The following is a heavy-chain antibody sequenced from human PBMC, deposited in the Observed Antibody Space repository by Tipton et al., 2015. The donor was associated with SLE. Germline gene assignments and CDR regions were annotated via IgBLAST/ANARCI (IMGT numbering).Heavy chain of an antibody. CDR3: ARGPSFYYDFWSGLFDY. CDR1: GYTFTSYY. V-gene: IGHV1-46*01. Sequence: QSGAEVKKPGASVKVSCKASGYTFTSYYMHWVRQAPGQGLEWMGIINPSGGSTSYAQKFQGRVTMTRDTSTSTVYMELSSLRSEDTAVYYCARGPSFYYDFWSGLFDYWGQGTLVTVSS. J-gene: IGHJ4*02. CDR2: INPSGGST. D-gene: IGHD3-3*01.